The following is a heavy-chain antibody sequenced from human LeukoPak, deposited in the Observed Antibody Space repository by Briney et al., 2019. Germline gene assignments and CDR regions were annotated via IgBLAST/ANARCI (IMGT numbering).Heavy chain of an antibody. V-gene: IGHV3-7*01. CDR1: GFTFSSYW. Sequence: GGSLRLSCAASGFTFSSYWMSWVRQAPGKGLEWVANIKQDGSEKYYVDSVKGRFTISRDNAKNSLYLQMNSLRAEDTAVYYCARDRRDWGSELYYYYMDVWGKGTTVTVSS. CDR2: IKQDGSEK. J-gene: IGHJ6*03. CDR3: ARDRRDWGSELYYYYMDV. D-gene: IGHD7-27*01.